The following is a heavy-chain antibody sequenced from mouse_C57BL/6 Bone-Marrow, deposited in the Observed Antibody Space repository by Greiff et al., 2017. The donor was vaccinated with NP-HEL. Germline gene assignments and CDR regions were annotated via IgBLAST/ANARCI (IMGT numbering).Heavy chain of an antibody. CDR3: ARPDYYGSGDY. Sequence: VQLQQSGAELVKPGASVKLSCKASGYTFTSYWMHWVKQRPGQGLEWIGMIHPNSGSTNYNEKFKSKATLTVDKSSSTAYMQLSSLTSEDSAVYYCARPDYYGSGDYWGQGTTLTVSS. CDR1: GYTFTSYW. D-gene: IGHD1-1*01. V-gene: IGHV1-64*01. J-gene: IGHJ2*01. CDR2: IHPNSGST.